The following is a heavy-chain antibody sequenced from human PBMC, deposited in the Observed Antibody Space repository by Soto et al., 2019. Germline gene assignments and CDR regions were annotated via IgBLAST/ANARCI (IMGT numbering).Heavy chain of an antibody. Sequence: GGSLRLSCAAPGITFSNYVMGWVRQAPGGGLEWVSAISGNGIDTYYADSVKGRFTISRDNSKNTLFLQINSLRVEDTAVYYCAKRRGEGYFDNWGQGTPVTVSS. CDR2: ISGNGIDT. J-gene: IGHJ4*02. CDR3: AKRRGEGYFDN. CDR1: GITFSNYV. V-gene: IGHV3-23*01. D-gene: IGHD3-16*01.